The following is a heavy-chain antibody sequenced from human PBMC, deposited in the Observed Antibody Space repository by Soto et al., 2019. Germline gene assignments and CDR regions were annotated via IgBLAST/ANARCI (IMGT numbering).Heavy chain of an antibody. Sequence: SETLSLTCAVSGASIRGSKWWSWVRQPPGKGLEWIGDIYHSGTTNYNPSLKSRVTMSVDKSKNQFSLNLTSVTAADTAVYYCARDKANVGGYNQFDPWRPGTLVTVSS. V-gene: IGHV4-4*02. CDR2: IYHSGTT. D-gene: IGHD3-16*01. CDR3: ARDKANVGGYNQFDP. CDR1: GASIRGSKW. J-gene: IGHJ5*02.